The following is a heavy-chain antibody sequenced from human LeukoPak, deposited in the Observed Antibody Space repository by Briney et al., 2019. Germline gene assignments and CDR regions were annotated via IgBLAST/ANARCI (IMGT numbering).Heavy chain of an antibody. CDR2: IYHSGRT. V-gene: IGHV4-4*02. D-gene: IGHD6-19*01. CDR3: ARDLRSSGWSVDP. Sequence: SETLSLTCAVSGGSVSSSNWWSWVRQPPGKGLEWIGEIYHSGRTNYNPSLKSRVTISVDKSKNQFSLKLSSVTAADTAVYYCARDLRSSGWSVDPWGQGTLVTVSS. CDR1: GGSVSSSNW. J-gene: IGHJ5*02.